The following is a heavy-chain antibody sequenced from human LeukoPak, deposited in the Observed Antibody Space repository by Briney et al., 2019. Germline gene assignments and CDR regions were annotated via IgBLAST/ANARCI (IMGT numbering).Heavy chain of an antibody. CDR2: ISSSGTTI. V-gene: IGHV3-48*04. CDR1: GFTFSSYA. CDR3: ARVSGNYAPDY. J-gene: IGHJ4*02. Sequence: PGGSLRLSCAASGFTFSSYAMSWVRQAPGKGLEWVSYISSSGTTIFYADSVKGRFTISRDNAKNSLYLQMNSLRAEDTAVYYCARVSGNYAPDYWGQGTLVTVSS. D-gene: IGHD1-26*01.